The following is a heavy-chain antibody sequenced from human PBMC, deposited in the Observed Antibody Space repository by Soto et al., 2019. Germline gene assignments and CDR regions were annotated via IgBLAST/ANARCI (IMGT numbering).Heavy chain of an antibody. CDR2: INAGNGYT. CDR3: ARRKDYHDCLDY. Sequence: QVQLVQSGAEVKKPGASVKVSCKASGYTFTRYNMHWVRQAPGQRLEWMGWINAGNGYTKYSQKFQGRVTINRDTSANTDYMDLSSLISEDTAVYYCARRKDYHDCLDYWGQGNQVTVSS. D-gene: IGHD2-21*02. V-gene: IGHV1-3*01. J-gene: IGHJ4*02. CDR1: GYTFTRYN.